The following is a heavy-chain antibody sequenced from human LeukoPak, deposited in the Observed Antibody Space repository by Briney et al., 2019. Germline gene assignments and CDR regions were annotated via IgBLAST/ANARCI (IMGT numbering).Heavy chain of an antibody. Sequence: ASVKVSCKASGYSFTTYPMHWVRQAPGQGLEWMGIISPSGGTTNYAQTFQGRVTMTRDTSTSTVYMELSSLRSDDTAVYYCARVPRSGTIEDWGQGTLVTVSS. V-gene: IGHV1-46*01. D-gene: IGHD5-12*01. CDR1: GYSFTTYP. J-gene: IGHJ4*02. CDR2: ISPSGGTT. CDR3: ARVPRSGTIED.